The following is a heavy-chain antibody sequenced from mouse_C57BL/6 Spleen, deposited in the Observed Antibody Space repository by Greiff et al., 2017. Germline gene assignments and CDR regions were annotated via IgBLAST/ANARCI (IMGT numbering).Heavy chain of an antibody. Sequence: VQLQQSGPELVKPGASVKISCKASGYAFSSSWMNWVKQRPGKGLEWIGRIYPGDGDTNYNGKFKGKATLTADKSSSTAYMQLSSLTSEDSAVYFGARRGPGDDDYHHLDYWGQGTTLTVSS. CDR3: ARRGPGDDDYHHLDY. V-gene: IGHV1-82*01. D-gene: IGHD2-4*01. J-gene: IGHJ2*01. CDR1: GYAFSSSW. CDR2: IYPGDGDT.